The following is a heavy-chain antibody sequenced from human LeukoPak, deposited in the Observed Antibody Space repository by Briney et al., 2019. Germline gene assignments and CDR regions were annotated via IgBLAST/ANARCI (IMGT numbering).Heavy chain of an antibody. CDR3: ARVIAAAGISDNWFDP. V-gene: IGHV1-18*01. Sequence: ASVKVSCKASGYTFTSYGISWVRQAPGQGLEWMGWISAYNGNTNNAQKLQGRVTMTTDTSTSTAYMELRSLRSDDTAVYYCARVIAAAGISDNWFDPWGQGTLVTVSS. CDR1: GYTFTSYG. CDR2: ISAYNGNT. D-gene: IGHD6-13*01. J-gene: IGHJ5*02.